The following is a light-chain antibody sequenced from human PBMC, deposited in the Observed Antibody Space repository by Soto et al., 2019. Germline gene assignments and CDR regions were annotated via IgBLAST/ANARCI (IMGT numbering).Light chain of an antibody. CDR1: SSNIGSDF. J-gene: IGLJ2*01. V-gene: IGLV1-47*02. Sequence: QSVLTQPPSASGTPGQRVTISCSGSSSNIGSDFVYWYQHVPGTAPKLLIYSDNQRLSGVPDRFSGSKSGTSASLAISGLRSEDEADDYCAGWDDSLSGVVFGGGTKLTVL. CDR2: SDN. CDR3: AGWDDSLSGVV.